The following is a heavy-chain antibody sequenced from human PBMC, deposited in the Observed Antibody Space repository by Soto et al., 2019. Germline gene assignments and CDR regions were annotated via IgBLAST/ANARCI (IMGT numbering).Heavy chain of an antibody. D-gene: IGHD6-19*01. V-gene: IGHV3-15*01. J-gene: IGHJ4*02. CDR3: TTASQWLPPHS. CDR1: GFTFTKAW. CDR2: IKSRADGGTT. Sequence: EVQLVESGGGLVKPGGSLRLSCAASGFTFTKAWMTWVRQTPGKGLDWVGRIKSRADGGTTDYAASVKDRFIISRDDSNDTLYLHMNRLKTDDTAVYYCTTASQWLPPHSWGQGALVTVSS.